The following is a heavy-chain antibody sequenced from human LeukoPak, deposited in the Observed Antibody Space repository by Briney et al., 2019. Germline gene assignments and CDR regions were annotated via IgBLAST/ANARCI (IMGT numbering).Heavy chain of an antibody. D-gene: IGHD2-2*01. CDR2: IYHSGST. J-gene: IGHJ5*02. V-gene: IGHV4-38-2*02. Sequence: TSETLSLTCTVSGYSISSGYYWGWIRQPPGKGLEWIGSIYHSGSTYYNPSLKSRVTISVDTSKNQFSLKLSSVTAADTAVYYCAREVPAAINRFDPWGQGTLVTVSS. CDR1: GYSISSGYY. CDR3: AREVPAAINRFDP.